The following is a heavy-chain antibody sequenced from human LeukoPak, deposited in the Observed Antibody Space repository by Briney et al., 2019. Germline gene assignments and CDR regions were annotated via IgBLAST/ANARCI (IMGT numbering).Heavy chain of an antibody. J-gene: IGHJ4*02. D-gene: IGHD7-27*01. CDR3: ARDWGRYFDY. CDR1: GGSIGSYY. Sequence: SETLSLTCTVSGGSIGSYYWSWIRQPQGKGLEWIGYIYYSGTTNYNPSLKSRVTMSVDTSKNQFSLKLSSVTAVDTAVYYCARDWGRYFDYWGQGTLVTVSS. V-gene: IGHV4-59*01. CDR2: IYYSGTT.